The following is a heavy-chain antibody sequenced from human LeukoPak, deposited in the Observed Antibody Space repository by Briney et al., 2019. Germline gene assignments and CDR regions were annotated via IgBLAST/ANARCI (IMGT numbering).Heavy chain of an antibody. V-gene: IGHV3-7*03. CDR1: GFTFSSYW. J-gene: IGHJ4*02. D-gene: IGHD6-13*01. Sequence: GGSLRLSCAASGFTFSSYWMSWVRQAPGKGLEWVANINQDGSAKYYVDSVKGRFTISRDNAKNSLYLQMNSLRAEDTAVYYCAREGSSSWYIGIDYWGQGTLVTVSP. CDR2: INQDGSAK. CDR3: AREGSSSWYIGIDY.